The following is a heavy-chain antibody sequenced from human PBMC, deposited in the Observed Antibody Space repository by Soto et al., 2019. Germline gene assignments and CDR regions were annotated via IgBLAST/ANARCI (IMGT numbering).Heavy chain of an antibody. J-gene: IGHJ4*02. CDR1: GFTFDDYA. D-gene: IGHD3-16*02. Sequence: EVQLVETGGGLVQPGRSLRLSCAASGFTFDDYAMHWVRQVPGKGLEWVSSISWNSGTIGYADSVKGRFTISRDKAKDYLYLQMNLLRAEDTALYYCAKDTTFGGIVVNIYLDYWGQGTLVTVSS. CDR2: ISWNSGTI. V-gene: IGHV3-9*01. CDR3: AKDTTFGGIVVNIYLDY.